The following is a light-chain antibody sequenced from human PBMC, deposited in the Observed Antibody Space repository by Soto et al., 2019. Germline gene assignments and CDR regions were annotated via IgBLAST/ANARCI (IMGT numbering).Light chain of an antibody. CDR3: SSYTSSSTLYV. J-gene: IGLJ1*01. Sequence: ALTQPASVSGSPGQSITISCTGTSSDVGGYNYVSWYQQHPGKAPKLMIYEVSNRPSGVSNRFSGSKSGNTASLTISGLQAEDEADYYCSSYTSSSTLYVFGTGTKVTV. V-gene: IGLV2-14*01. CDR1: SSDVGGYNY. CDR2: EVS.